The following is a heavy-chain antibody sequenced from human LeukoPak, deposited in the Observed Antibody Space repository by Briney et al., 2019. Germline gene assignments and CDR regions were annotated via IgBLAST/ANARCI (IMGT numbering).Heavy chain of an antibody. CDR3: SALWGFAFDI. D-gene: IGHD7-27*01. V-gene: IGHV3-15*01. CDR1: GFTFSNAW. J-gene: IGHJ3*02. CDR2: IKSKTDGGTT. Sequence: GGSLRLSCAASGFTFSNAWMSWVRQAPGKGLEWVGRIKSKTDGGTTDYAAPVKGRFSISRDDSKNTVSLQRDSLKIEDTAVYYCSALWGFAFDIWGQGTVVTVS.